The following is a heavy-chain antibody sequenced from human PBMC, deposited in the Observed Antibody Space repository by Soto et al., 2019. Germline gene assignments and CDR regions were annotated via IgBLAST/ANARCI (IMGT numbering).Heavy chain of an antibody. CDR1: GFTFSSYA. V-gene: IGHV3-23*01. J-gene: IGHJ4*02. CDR2: ISGSGGST. D-gene: IGHD6-19*01. CDR3: AKDQIAVARSFYD. Sequence: PGWSLRLSCAASGFTFSSYAMSWVRQAPGKGLEWVSAISGSGGSTYYADSVKGRFTIPRDNSKNTLYLQMNSLRAEDTAVYYCAKDQIAVARSFYDWGQGALVTVSS.